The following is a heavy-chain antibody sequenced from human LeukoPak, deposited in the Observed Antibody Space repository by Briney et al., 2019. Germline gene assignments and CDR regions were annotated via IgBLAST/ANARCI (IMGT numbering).Heavy chain of an antibody. V-gene: IGHV3-9*01. D-gene: IGHD1-26*01. CDR1: GFTFDDYA. CDR2: ISWNSGSI. Sequence: GGSLRLSCAASGFTFDDYAMHWVRQAPGKGLEWVSGISWNSGSIGYADSVKGRFTISRDNAKNSLYLQMNSLRAEDTALYYCASSGSYGFDCWGQGTLVTVSS. J-gene: IGHJ4*02. CDR3: ASSGSYGFDC.